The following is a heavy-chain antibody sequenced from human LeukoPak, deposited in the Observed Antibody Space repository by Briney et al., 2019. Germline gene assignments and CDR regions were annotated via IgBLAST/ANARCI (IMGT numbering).Heavy chain of an antibody. CDR1: GFTFSGSA. CDR3: TTLLLDITAAGTEVGMDV. CDR2: IRSKANSYAT. D-gene: IGHD6-13*01. Sequence: GGSLKLSCAASGFTFSGSAMHWVRQAPGKGLEWVGRIRSKANSYATAYAASVKGRFTSSRDDSKNTAYLQMNSLKTEDTAVYYCTTLLLDITAAGTEVGMDVWGQGTTVTVSS. J-gene: IGHJ6*02. V-gene: IGHV3-73*01.